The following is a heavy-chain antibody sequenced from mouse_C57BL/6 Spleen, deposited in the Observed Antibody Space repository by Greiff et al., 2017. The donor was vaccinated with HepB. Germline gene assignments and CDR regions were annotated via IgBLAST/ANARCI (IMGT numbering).Heavy chain of an antibody. J-gene: IGHJ2*01. CDR2: ISGGGGNT. CDR3: ARQDDYEDFDY. Sequence: EVKVVESGGGLVKPGGSLKLSCAASGFTFSSYTMSWVRQTPEKRLEWVATISGGGGNTYYPDSVKGRFTISRDNAKNTLYLQMSSLRSEDTALYYCARQDDYEDFDYWGQGTTLTVSS. D-gene: IGHD2-4*01. V-gene: IGHV5-9*01. CDR1: GFTFSSYT.